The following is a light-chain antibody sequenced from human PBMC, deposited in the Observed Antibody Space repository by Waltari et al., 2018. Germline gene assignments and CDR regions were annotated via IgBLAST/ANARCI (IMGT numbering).Light chain of an antibody. J-gene: IGLJ2*01. CDR3: QVWDTSSDQFVI. Sequence: SYVLTQPPSVSVAPEKTARLTCGGDNIASKSVHWYQQRPGQAPVVVIYYDSDRPSGIPERFSGSNSGNTATLTISRVEAGDEADYYCQVWDTSSDQFVIFGGGTKLTVL. V-gene: IGLV3-21*01. CDR2: YDS. CDR1: NIASKS.